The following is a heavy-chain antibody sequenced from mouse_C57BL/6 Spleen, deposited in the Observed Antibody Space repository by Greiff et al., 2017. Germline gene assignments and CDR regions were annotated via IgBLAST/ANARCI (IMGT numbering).Heavy chain of an antibody. CDR1: GFTFSDYG. D-gene: IGHD2-5*01. V-gene: IGHV5-17*01. Sequence: EVQLVESGGGLVKPGGSLKLSCAASGFTFSDYGMHWVRQAPEKGLEWVAYISSGSSTIYYADTVKGRFTISRDNAKNTLFLQMTSLRSEDTAMYYCARGKAYYSNYAAMDYWGQGTSVTVSS. J-gene: IGHJ4*01. CDR2: ISSGSSTI. CDR3: ARGKAYYSNYAAMDY.